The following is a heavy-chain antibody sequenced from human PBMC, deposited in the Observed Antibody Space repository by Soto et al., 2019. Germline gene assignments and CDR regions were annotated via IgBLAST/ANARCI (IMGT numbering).Heavy chain of an antibody. CDR1: GYTFSRYG. D-gene: IGHD1-1*01. CDR2: ISVHNGYT. CDR3: ARLEHNFGPHDY. V-gene: IGHV1-18*01. Sequence: QVQLAQSGAEVKKPGASVTVSCKASGYTFSRYGISWVRQAPGQGLEWVGWISVHNGYTKYATELQGRVTMTTDTYTSTAYMELRSLRSDDSAVYYCARLEHNFGPHDYWGQGTLVTVTS. J-gene: IGHJ4*02.